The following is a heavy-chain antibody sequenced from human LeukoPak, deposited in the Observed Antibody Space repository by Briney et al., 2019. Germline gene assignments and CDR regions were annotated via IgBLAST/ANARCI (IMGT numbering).Heavy chain of an antibody. CDR1: GFTSNYW. Sequence: GGSLRLSCAAIGFTSNYWMHWVRQAPGKGLVWVSRISCDGSTTFYADSVMGRFTISRDNSKNTLYLQRNGLEAKDRAVYYGTRGYSGYGNFYCWGQGALVTVSS. CDR2: ISCDGSTT. J-gene: IGHJ4*02. V-gene: IGHV3-74*01. D-gene: IGHD5-12*01. CDR3: TRGYSGYGNFYC.